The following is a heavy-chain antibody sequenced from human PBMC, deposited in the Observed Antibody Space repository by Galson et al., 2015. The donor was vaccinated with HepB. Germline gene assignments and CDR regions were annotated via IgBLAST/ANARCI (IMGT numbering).Heavy chain of an antibody. CDR2: INAGNGNT. CDR3: ARDFGYYYGSGPFDY. D-gene: IGHD3-10*01. Sequence: SVKVSCKASGYTFTSYAMHWVRQAPGQRLEWMGWINAGNGNTKYSQKFQGRVTITRDTSASTAYMELSSLRSEDTAVYYCARDFGYYYGSGPFDYWGQGTLVTVSS. J-gene: IGHJ4*02. CDR1: GYTFTSYA. V-gene: IGHV1-3*01.